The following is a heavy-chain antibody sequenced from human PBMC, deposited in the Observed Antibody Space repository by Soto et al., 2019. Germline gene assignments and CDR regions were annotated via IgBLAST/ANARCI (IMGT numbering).Heavy chain of an antibody. Sequence: ESGGGVVQPGESLSLSCAVSGFTLRSHAMHWVRQAPGKGLDWVAVISFDGNYKYYADSVKGRFTISRDNFKNTLYLQMDSLKTEDTGVYFCSRAAGIAAAGSSQGEFWGQGALVTVSS. CDR3: SRAAGIAAAGSSQGEF. CDR1: GFTLRSHA. V-gene: IGHV3-30*04. CDR2: ISFDGNYK. D-gene: IGHD3-16*01. J-gene: IGHJ4*02.